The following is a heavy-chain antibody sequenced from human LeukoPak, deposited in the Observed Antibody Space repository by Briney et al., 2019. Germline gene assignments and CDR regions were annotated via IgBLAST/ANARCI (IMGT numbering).Heavy chain of an antibody. D-gene: IGHD3-22*01. CDR1: GFTFSSYW. CDR3: ARDVDYHVTSECFDY. Sequence: GGPLRLSCAASGFTFSSYWMHWARQAPGKGLVWVSRINSDGSSTTYADSVKGRFTIARDNAKNTLYLQMNSLRPEDTAVHYCARDVDYHVTSECFDYWGQGTLVTVSS. V-gene: IGHV3-74*03. J-gene: IGHJ4*02. CDR2: INSDGSST.